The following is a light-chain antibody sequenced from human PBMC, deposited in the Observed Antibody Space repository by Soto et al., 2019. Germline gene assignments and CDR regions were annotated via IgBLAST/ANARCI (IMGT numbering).Light chain of an antibody. CDR3: QQYGSSPYT. CDR2: GAS. Sequence: EIVLTQSPGTLSLSPGERATLSCRASQSVSSSYLAWYQQKPGQAPRLLIQGASSRAIGIPDRFSGRGSGTDFTLTISRLEPEDFAMYYCQQYGSSPYTFGLGTKLEIK. J-gene: IGKJ2*01. CDR1: QSVSSSY. V-gene: IGKV3-20*01.